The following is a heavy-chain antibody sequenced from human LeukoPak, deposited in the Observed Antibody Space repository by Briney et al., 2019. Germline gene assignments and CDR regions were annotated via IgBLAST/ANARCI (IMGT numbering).Heavy chain of an antibody. CDR3: ARVGDVGPFDY. CDR1: GFTFSSYA. D-gene: IGHD1-26*01. J-gene: IGHJ4*02. CDR2: MSSNGGTT. V-gene: IGHV3-64*01. Sequence: GGSLRLSCAASGFTFSSYAMHWVRQAPGKGLEYVSAMSSNGGTTDYANSVKGRFTISRDNSKNTLYLQMGSLRAEDMAVYYCARVGDVGPFDYWGQGTLVTLSS.